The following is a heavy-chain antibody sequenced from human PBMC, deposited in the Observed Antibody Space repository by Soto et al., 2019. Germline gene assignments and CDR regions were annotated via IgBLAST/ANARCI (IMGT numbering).Heavy chain of an antibody. CDR3: ARVVGALGHWFDP. J-gene: IGHJ5*02. D-gene: IGHD1-26*01. V-gene: IGHV1-18*01. Sequence: QVQLVQSGAEVKKPGASVKVSCKASGYNFTSYGLSWVRQAPGQGLEWMGRISAYTYNTNYAQKLQGRVTMTTDTSTRTAYMELRSLRSDATAVYYCARVVGALGHWFDPLGQGTLVTVSS. CDR2: ISAYTYNT. CDR1: GYNFTSYG.